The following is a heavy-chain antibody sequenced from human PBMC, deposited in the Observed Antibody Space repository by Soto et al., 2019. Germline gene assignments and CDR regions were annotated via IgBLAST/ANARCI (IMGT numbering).Heavy chain of an antibody. Sequence: PSDTLSLTCTVSCGSISSYYCICIRQPPGKGLEWIGYIYYSGSTNYNPSLKSRVTISVDTSKNQFSLKLSSVTAADTAVYYCARDSSSTGGYNWFDPWGQGTLVTVSS. CDR3: ARDSSSTGGYNWFDP. D-gene: IGHD6-6*01. V-gene: IGHV4-59*01. CDR2: IYYSGST. CDR1: CGSISSYY. J-gene: IGHJ5*02.